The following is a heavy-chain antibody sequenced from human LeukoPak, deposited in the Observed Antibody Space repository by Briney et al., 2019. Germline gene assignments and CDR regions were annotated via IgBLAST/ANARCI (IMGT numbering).Heavy chain of an antibody. CDR2: ISYDGSNK. J-gene: IGHJ4*02. CDR3: ARTIVVVVAALDY. CDR1: GFTFSSYA. D-gene: IGHD2-15*01. Sequence: RGRSLRLSCAASGFTFSSYAMHWVRQAPGKGLEWVAVISYDGSNKYYADSVKGRFTISRDNSTNTLYLQMNSLRAEDTAVYYCARTIVVVVAALDYWGQGTLVTVSS. V-gene: IGHV3-30-3*01.